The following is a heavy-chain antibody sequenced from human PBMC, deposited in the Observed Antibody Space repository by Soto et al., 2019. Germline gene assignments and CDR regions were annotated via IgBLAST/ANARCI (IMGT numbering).Heavy chain of an antibody. CDR3: AKVKYDSSGYYRNFDY. CDR1: GGTFSSYA. V-gene: IGHV1-69*13. CDR2: IIPRFGTA. Sequence: ASVKVSCKASGGTFSSYAISWVRQAPGQGLEWVGGIIPRFGTANYAQKFQGRVTITADESTSTAYMELSSLRSEDTAMYYCAKVKYDSSGYYRNFDYWGQGTLFPVSS. D-gene: IGHD3-22*01. J-gene: IGHJ4*02.